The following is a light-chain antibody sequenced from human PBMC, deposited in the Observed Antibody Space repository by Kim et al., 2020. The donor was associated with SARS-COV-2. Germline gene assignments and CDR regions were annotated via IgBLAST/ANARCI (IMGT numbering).Light chain of an antibody. CDR1: QGISSA. CDR2: DAS. V-gene: IGKV1-13*02. J-gene: IGKJ2*01. CDR3: QQFNSPPYT. Sequence: AIQLTQSPCSLSASVGDRVTITCRASQGISSALAWYQQKPWKAPKLLIYDASSLESGVPSRFSGSGSGTDFTLTISSLQPEDFATYYCQQFNSPPYTFGQGTKLEI.